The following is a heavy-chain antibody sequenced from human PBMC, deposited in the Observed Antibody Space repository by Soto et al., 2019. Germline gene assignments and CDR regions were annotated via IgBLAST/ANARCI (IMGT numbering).Heavy chain of an antibody. CDR1: GGTFSSYA. CDR2: IIPIFGTA. CDR3: ARDFPGFLGGSYFDY. J-gene: IGHJ4*02. D-gene: IGHD1-26*01. V-gene: IGHV1-69*01. Sequence: QVQLVQSGAEVKKPGSSVKVSCKASGGTFSSYAISWVRQAPGQGLEWMGGIIPIFGTANYAQKFQGRVTITADDSPITAYMALISVRSEDTSVYYCARDFPGFLGGSYFDYWGQGTLVTVSS.